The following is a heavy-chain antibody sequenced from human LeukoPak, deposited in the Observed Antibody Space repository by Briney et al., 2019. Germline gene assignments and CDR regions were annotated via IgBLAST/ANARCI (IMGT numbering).Heavy chain of an antibody. D-gene: IGHD5-24*01. CDR2: ISYDGSKK. J-gene: IGHJ4*02. CDR3: ARNFRDGYNNSFDY. V-gene: IGHV3-30*04. Sequence: PGRSLRLSCAASGFTFDDYAMHWVRQAPGKGLEWVTIISYDGSKKYYADYVKGRFTISRDNSKNTLYLQMNSLRAEDTAVYYCARNFRDGYNNSFDYWGQGTLVTVSS. CDR1: GFTFDDYA.